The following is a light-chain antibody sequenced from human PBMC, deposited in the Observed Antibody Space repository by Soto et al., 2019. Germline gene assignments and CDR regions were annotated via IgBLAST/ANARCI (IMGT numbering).Light chain of an antibody. Sequence: QSALTQPRSVSGSPGPSVTISCTGTSSDVGGYNYVSWYQQYPGKAPKVMIYDVSKRPSGVPDRFSGSKSGNTASLTISGLQAEDEADYYCCSYTGLYSYVFGTGTKLTVL. J-gene: IGLJ1*01. V-gene: IGLV2-11*01. CDR1: SSDVGGYNY. CDR3: CSYTGLYSYV. CDR2: DVS.